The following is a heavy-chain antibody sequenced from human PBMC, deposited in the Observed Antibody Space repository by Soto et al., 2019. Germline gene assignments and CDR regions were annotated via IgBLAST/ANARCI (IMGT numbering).Heavy chain of an antibody. Sequence: SDTLSLTSSVSGGTVFAFHSTLVRQAPGKGLEWVAFLGHGGSTDYNSSLKSRIAMSPATTKNQVSLLLRSVTAADAAVYYFAELGQDKTRRCGYCFNGFDTWGQGTQVTVSS. V-gene: IGHV4-59*02. CDR3: AELGQDKTRRCGYCFNGFDT. CDR1: GGTVFAFH. D-gene: IGHD5-18*01. CDR2: LGHGGST. J-gene: IGHJ5*02.